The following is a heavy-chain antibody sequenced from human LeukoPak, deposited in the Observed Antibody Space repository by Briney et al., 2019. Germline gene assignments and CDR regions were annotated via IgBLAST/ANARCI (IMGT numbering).Heavy chain of an antibody. D-gene: IGHD3-10*01. Sequence: SETLSLTCTVSGGSISSYYWSWIRQPPGKGLEWLGYIYYSGSTNYNPSLKSRVTISVDTSKNQFSLKLSSVTAADTAVYYCARTMVRGVINYFDYWGQGTLVTVSS. J-gene: IGHJ4*02. CDR2: IYYSGST. V-gene: IGHV4-59*01. CDR1: GGSISSYY. CDR3: ARTMVRGVINYFDY.